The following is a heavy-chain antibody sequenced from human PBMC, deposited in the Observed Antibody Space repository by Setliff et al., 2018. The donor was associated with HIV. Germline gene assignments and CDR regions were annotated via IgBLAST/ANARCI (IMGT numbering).Heavy chain of an antibody. J-gene: IGHJ4*02. CDR1: GGSISRSTYY. CDR3: ARPVEMANREFDY. CDR2: IYFRGDT. D-gene: IGHD1-26*01. V-gene: IGHV4-39*01. Sequence: PSETLSLTCTVSGGSISRSTYYWGWIRQPPGKGLEWIGNIYFRGDTYYNPSLKTRVTISVDTSKNQFSLKLSSVTAADTAVYYCARPVEMANREFDYWGQGTLVTVSS.